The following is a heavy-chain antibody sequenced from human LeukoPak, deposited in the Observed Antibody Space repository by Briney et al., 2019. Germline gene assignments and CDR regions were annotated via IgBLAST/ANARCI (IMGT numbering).Heavy chain of an antibody. CDR2: INSDGRST. V-gene: IGHV3-74*01. CDR3: ARTGIAARPTVWFDP. Sequence: GGSLRLSCVASGFTFSSYWMHWVRQAPGKGLVWVSHINSDGRSTTYADSVKGRFTISRDNAKNTLYLQMNSLRAKDTAVYYCARTGIAARPTVWFDPWGQGTLVTVSP. D-gene: IGHD6-6*01. J-gene: IGHJ5*02. CDR1: GFTFSSYW.